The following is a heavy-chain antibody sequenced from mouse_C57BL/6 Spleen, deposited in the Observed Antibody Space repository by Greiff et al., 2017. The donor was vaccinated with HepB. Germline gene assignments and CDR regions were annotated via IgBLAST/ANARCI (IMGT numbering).Heavy chain of an antibody. CDR3: ARFYDYDPLAY. J-gene: IGHJ3*01. D-gene: IGHD2-4*01. Sequence: VKLQESGAELARPGASVKLSCKASGYTFTSYGISWVKQRTGQGLEWIGEIYPRSGNTYYNEKFKGKATLTADKSSSTAYMELRSLTSEDSAVYFCARFYDYDPLAYWGQGTLVTVSA. CDR2: IYPRSGNT. V-gene: IGHV1-81*01. CDR1: GYTFTSYG.